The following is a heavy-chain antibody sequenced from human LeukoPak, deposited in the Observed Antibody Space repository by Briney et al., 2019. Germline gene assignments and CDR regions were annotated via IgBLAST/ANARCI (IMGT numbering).Heavy chain of an antibody. CDR3: AREGHGRVDY. CDR2: INHSGST. J-gene: IGHJ4*02. Sequence: SETLSLTCAVYGGSFSGYYWSWIRQPPGKGLEWIGEINHSGSTNYNPSLKSRVTISVDTSKNQFSLKLSSVTAADTAVYYCAREGHGRVDYWGQGTLVTVSS. V-gene: IGHV4-34*01. CDR1: GGSFSGYY. D-gene: IGHD2-15*01.